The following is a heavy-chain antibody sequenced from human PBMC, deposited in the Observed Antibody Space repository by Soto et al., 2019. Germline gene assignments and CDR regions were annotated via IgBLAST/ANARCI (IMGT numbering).Heavy chain of an antibody. V-gene: IGHV1-8*01. D-gene: IGHD4-17*01. CDR2: INPNSGNT. Sequence: QVQLVQSGAEVKTPGASVKVSCKASGYIFTNYDINWVRQATGQGLEYLGWINPNSGNTGYVQKFQGRVTMTRNTSTNTGYIELNSLRSDDTAVYYCARGIKYGVYSRLFDPWGQGTLVTVSS. J-gene: IGHJ5*02. CDR3: ARGIKYGVYSRLFDP. CDR1: GYIFTNYD.